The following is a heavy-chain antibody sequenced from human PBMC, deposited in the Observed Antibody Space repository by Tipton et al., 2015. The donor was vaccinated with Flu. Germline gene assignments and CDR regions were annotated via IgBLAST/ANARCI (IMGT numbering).Heavy chain of an antibody. D-gene: IGHD3-16*02. CDR2: IYHSGST. CDR3: ARGNIWGSYRSLPWD. Sequence: TLSLTCTVSGYSISSGYYWGWIRQPPGKGLEWIGSIYHSGSTYYNPSLKSRVTISVDTSKNQFSLKLSSVTVADTAVYYCARGNIWGSYRSLPWDWGQGTLVTVSS. V-gene: IGHV4-38-2*02. J-gene: IGHJ4*02. CDR1: GYSISSGYY.